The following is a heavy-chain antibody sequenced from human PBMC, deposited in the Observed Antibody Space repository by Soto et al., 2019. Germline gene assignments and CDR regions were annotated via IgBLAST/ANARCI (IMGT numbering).Heavy chain of an antibody. J-gene: IGHJ4*02. CDR2: ISYDGSNK. V-gene: IGHV3-30-3*01. Sequence: GGSLRLSCTASGFTFSSYAMHWVRQAPGKGLEWVAVISYDGSNKYYADSVKGRFTISRDNSKNTLYLQMNSLRAEDTAVYYCARVKGYSGKRPTGYFDYWGQGTLVTVSS. CDR3: ARVKGYSGKRPTGYFDY. D-gene: IGHD5-12*01. CDR1: GFTFSSYA.